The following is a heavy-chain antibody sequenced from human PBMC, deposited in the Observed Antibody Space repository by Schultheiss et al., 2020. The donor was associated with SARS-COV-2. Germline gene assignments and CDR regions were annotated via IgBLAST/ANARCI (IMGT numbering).Heavy chain of an antibody. Sequence: GGSLRLSCAASGFTFDDYAMHWVRQAPGKGLEWVSVIYSGGSTYYADSVKGRFTISRDNSKNTLYLQMNSLRAEDTAVYYCARAKLEPTYYYYYMDVWGKGTTVTVSS. D-gene: IGHD1-1*01. V-gene: IGHV3-66*02. J-gene: IGHJ6*03. CDR2: IYSGGST. CDR3: ARAKLEPTYYYYYMDV. CDR1: GFTFDDYA.